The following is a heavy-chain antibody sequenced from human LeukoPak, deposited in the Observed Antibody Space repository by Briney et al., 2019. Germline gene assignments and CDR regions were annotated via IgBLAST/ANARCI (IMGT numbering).Heavy chain of an antibody. CDR2: INADGSRT. CDR1: GFTLDAYA. D-gene: IGHD3-3*01. J-gene: IGHJ6*02. V-gene: IGHV3-43*02. Sequence: TGGSLRLSCVASGFTLDAYAMHWVRQVRGKGLEWVSLINADGSRTYYADSVKGRSTISRDNYKNSLYLQMTSLRPEDSALYYCATWAFYHDLDVWGRGTTVTVSS. CDR3: ATWAFYHDLDV.